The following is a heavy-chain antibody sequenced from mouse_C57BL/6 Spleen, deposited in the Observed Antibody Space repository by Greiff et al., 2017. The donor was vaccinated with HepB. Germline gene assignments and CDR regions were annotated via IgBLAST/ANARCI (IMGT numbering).Heavy chain of an antibody. J-gene: IGHJ3*01. CDR1: GFSLTSYG. V-gene: IGHV2-5*01. Sequence: VQLVESGPGLVQPSQRLSITCTVSGFSLTSYGVHWVRQSPGKGLEWLGVIWRGGSTDYNAAFMSRLSITKDNSKSQVFFKMNSLQADDTAIYYCAKKNYDYDGFAYWGQGTLVTVSA. D-gene: IGHD2-4*01. CDR2: IWRGGST. CDR3: AKKNYDYDGFAY.